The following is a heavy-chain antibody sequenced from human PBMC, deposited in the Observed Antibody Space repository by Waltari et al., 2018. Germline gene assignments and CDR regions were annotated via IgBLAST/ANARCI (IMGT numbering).Heavy chain of an antibody. CDR1: GFTFSSYE. D-gene: IGHD1-7*01. Sequence: EVQLVESGGDLVQPGGSLRLSCAASGFTFSSYEMNWVRQAPGKGLEWVSYISSSGSTIYYADSVKGRFTISRDNAKNSLYLQMNSLRAEDTAVYYCARTGTTESIDYWGQGTLVTVSS. J-gene: IGHJ4*02. V-gene: IGHV3-48*03. CDR2: ISSSGSTI. CDR3: ARTGTTESIDY.